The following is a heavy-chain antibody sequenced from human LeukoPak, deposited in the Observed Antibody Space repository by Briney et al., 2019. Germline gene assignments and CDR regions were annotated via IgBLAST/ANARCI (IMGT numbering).Heavy chain of an antibody. CDR3: ARVGAYCTSTSCLDY. D-gene: IGHD2-2*01. V-gene: IGHV1-18*01. CDR2: ISAYNGNT. CDR1: GGTFRSYA. J-gene: IGHJ4*02. Sequence: GASVKVSCKASGGTFRSYAISWVRQAPGQGLEWMGWISAYNGNTNYAQKLQGRVTMTTDTSTSTAYMELRSLTSDDTAVYYCARVGAYCTSTSCLDYWGQGTLVTVSS.